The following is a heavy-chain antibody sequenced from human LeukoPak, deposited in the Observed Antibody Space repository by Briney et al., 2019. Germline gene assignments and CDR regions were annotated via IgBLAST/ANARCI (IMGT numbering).Heavy chain of an antibody. D-gene: IGHD3-10*01. CDR2: INPNSGGT. CDR3: AREIMVRGVMGY. CDR1: GYTFTGYY. J-gene: IGHJ4*02. Sequence: GASVKVSCKASGYTFTGYYMHWVRQAPGQGLEWMGWINPNSGGTNYAQKFQGRVTMTRDMSTSTVYMELSSLRSEDTAVYYCAREIMVRGVMGYWGQGTLVTVSS. V-gene: IGHV1-2*02.